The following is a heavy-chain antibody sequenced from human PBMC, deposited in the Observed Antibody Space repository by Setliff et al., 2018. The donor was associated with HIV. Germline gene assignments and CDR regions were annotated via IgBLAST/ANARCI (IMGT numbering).Heavy chain of an antibody. V-gene: IGHV4-39*01. Sequence: SETLSLTCTVSGGSIGIRSYSWGWIRQPPGKGLEWTGSVYSSGSTYYNPSLKSRVTVSVDTSKDQFSLRLSSVTVADTAVYYCASGQWLEHAFDIWGQGTVVTVSS. J-gene: IGHJ3*02. CDR3: ASGQWLEHAFDI. D-gene: IGHD6-19*01. CDR2: VYSSGST. CDR1: GGSIGIRSYS.